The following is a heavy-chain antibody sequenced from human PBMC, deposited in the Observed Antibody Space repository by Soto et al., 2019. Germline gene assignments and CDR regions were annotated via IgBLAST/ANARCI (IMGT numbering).Heavy chain of an antibody. CDR1: GGTFSGHA. CDR3: ARGPNWGYRFDS. Sequence: QVQLVQSGAEVKKPGSSVKVSCKASGGTFSGHAISWVRQAPGQGPEWMGGLIPLFGTTQHAQNFQVRLTITADKSTSTAYMELTSLRFEDTAIYYCARGPNWGYRFDSWGQGTLVTVSS. J-gene: IGHJ4*02. V-gene: IGHV1-69*06. CDR2: LIPLFGTT. D-gene: IGHD7-27*01.